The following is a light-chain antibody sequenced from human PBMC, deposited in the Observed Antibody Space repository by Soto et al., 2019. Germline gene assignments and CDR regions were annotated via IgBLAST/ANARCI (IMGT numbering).Light chain of an antibody. CDR2: ATS. J-gene: IGKJ4*01. Sequence: EIVLTQSPGTLSLSPGERATLSCRASQSVSSNLAWYQQKPGQTPRLLIYATSTRATGIQARFSGSGSGTEFTLTIRSLQSEDFAVYYCKHYNNWPLTFGGGTKVDIK. V-gene: IGKV3-15*01. CDR3: KHYNNWPLT. CDR1: QSVSSN.